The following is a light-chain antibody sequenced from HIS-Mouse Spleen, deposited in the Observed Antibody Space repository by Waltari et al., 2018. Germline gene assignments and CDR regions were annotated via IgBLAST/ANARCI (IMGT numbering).Light chain of an antibody. CDR2: EDS. V-gene: IGLV3-10*01. CDR3: YSTDSSGNHRV. Sequence: SYALTQPPSVSVSPVQTARITCPGDAFPQKIAYWYQQKSGQAPVLVIYEDSKRPSGIPERFSGSSSGTMATLTISGAQVEDEADYYCYSTDSSGNHRVFGGGTKLTVL. CDR1: AFPQKI. J-gene: IGLJ2*01.